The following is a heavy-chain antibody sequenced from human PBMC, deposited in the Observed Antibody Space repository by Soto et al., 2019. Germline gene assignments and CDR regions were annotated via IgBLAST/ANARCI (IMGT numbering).Heavy chain of an antibody. V-gene: IGHV3-30*04. D-gene: IGHD1-26*01. CDR3: VRDRDLYRDMVHADL. J-gene: IGHJ4*01. CDR2: ISYDGSDK. Sequence: GGSLRLSCAASRFTISGHAMHWVRQAPGKGLEWLAVISYDGSDKFYADSVRGRFTISADNAENSVFLQMNSLRDEDTAVYFCVRDRDLYRDMVHADLWGQGTLVTVSS. CDR1: RFTISGHA.